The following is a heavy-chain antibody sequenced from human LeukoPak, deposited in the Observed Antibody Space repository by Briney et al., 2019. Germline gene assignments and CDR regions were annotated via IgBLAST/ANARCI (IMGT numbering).Heavy chain of an antibody. D-gene: IGHD3-22*01. CDR3: ARSHYFDGSGYFSYYYGMDV. Sequence: GGSLRLSCAASGFTFSDYYMSWIRQAPGKGLEWVSYISGISSHTDFADSVKGRFTISRDNAKNTLYLQMNSLRAEDTAVYYCARSHYFDGSGYFSYYYGMDVWGQGTTVTVSS. CDR1: GFTFSDYY. J-gene: IGHJ6*02. CDR2: ISGISSHT. V-gene: IGHV3-11*06.